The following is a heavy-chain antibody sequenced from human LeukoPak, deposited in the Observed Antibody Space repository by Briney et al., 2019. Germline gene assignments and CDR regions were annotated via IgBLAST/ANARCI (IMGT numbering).Heavy chain of an antibody. CDR2: ISSSSSYI. Sequence: GGSLRLSCAASGFTFSSYSMNWVRQAPGKGLEWVSSISSSSSYIYYADSVKGRFTISRDNAKNSVYLQMNSLRAEDTAVYYCALEAVAGSWFDPWGQGTLVTVSS. CDR1: GFTFSSYS. CDR3: ALEAVAGSWFDP. V-gene: IGHV3-21*01. D-gene: IGHD6-19*01. J-gene: IGHJ5*02.